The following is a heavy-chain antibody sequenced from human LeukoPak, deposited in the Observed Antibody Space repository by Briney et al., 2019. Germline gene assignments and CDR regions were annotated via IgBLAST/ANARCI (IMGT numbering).Heavy chain of an antibody. CDR3: AKVGYYDIWNPFDY. V-gene: IGHV3-30*02. D-gene: IGHD3-3*01. J-gene: IGHJ4*02. Sequence: GGSLRLSCAASGFTFSSYGMHWVRQAPGKGLEWVAVIWYDGSNKYYADSVKGRFTISRDNSKNTLYLQMNSLRAEDTAVYYCAKVGYYDIWNPFDYWGQGTLVTVSS. CDR1: GFTFSSYG. CDR2: IWYDGSNK.